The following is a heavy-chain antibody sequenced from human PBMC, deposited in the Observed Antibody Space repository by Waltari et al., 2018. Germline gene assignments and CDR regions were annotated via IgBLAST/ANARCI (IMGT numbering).Heavy chain of an antibody. D-gene: IGHD4-4*01. CDR3: ARRGQTTVSYYFDY. J-gene: IGHJ4*02. CDR1: GGSIISVDYY. V-gene: IGHV4-30-4*08. CDR2: IYHSGST. Sequence: QVQLQESGPGLVKPSQTLSLICTVSGGSIISVDYYWSWIRQPPGKGLEWIGYIYHSGSTHYNPSLKSRVTISVDTSKNQFSLRLTSVTAADTAVYYCARRGQTTVSYYFDYWGQGTLVTVSS.